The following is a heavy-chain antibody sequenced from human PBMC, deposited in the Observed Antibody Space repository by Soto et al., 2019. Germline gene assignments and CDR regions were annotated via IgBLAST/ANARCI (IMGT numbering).Heavy chain of an antibody. Sequence: PSETLSLTCAVSGASISSSNWWSWVRQPPGKGLEWIGEVHHSGSTNYNPSLRSRVTISIDKSKNQFSLNLSSVTAADTAVYYCAKNPGDPWGQGTLVTVSS. J-gene: IGHJ5*02. CDR2: VHHSGST. CDR3: AKNPGDP. CDR1: GASISSSNW. V-gene: IGHV4-4*02. D-gene: IGHD7-27*01.